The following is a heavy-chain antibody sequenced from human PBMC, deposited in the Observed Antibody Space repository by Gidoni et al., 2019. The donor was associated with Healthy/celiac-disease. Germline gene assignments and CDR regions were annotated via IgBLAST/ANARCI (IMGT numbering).Heavy chain of an antibody. Sequence: EVQLLASGGGLVQPGGSLRLSCAASGFTFSSYAMSWVRQAPGKGLEWVSAISGSGGSTYYADSVKGRFTISRDNSKNTLYLQMNSLRAEDTAVYYCAKVGGGYYDSSGYYDYWGQGTLVTVSS. CDR1: GFTFSSYA. J-gene: IGHJ4*02. D-gene: IGHD3-22*01. V-gene: IGHV3-23*01. CDR2: ISGSGGST. CDR3: AKVGGGYYDSSGYYDY.